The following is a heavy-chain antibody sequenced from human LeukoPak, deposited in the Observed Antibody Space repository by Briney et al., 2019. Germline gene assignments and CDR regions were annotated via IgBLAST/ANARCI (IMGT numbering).Heavy chain of an antibody. V-gene: IGHV1-18*01. CDR1: GYSFTRNG. D-gene: IGHD2-15*01. Sequence: ASVKVSCKTSGYSFTRNGFSWVRQAPGQGLEWMGWISGYNGDTAYAQNLQGRITMTIDTSTSTGYMELRSLRSDDTAVYYCAREGPEDVVKVAFDIWGQGTMVTVSS. J-gene: IGHJ3*02. CDR2: ISGYNGDT. CDR3: AREGPEDVVKVAFDI.